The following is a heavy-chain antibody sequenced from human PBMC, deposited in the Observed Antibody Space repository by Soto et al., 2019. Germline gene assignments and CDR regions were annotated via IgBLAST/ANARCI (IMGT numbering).Heavy chain of an antibody. J-gene: IGHJ6*02. CDR2: IIPIFGTA. CDR3: ARGAYDILTGYYDYYYYGMDV. CDR1: GGTFSSYA. Sequence: QVQLVQSGAEVKKPGSSVKVSCKASGGTFSSYAISWVRQAPGQGLEWMGGIIPIFGTANYAQKFQGRVTITADASTXXAXMXXSSLRSEDTAVYYCARGAYDILTGYYDYYYYGMDVWGQGTTVTVSS. D-gene: IGHD3-9*01. V-gene: IGHV1-69*12.